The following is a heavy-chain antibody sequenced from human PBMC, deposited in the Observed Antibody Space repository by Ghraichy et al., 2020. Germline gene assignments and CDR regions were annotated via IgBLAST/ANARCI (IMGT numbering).Heavy chain of an antibody. Sequence: SETLSLTCPFSCVSISSGDYYWSWIRQPSRKGLEWIGYIYYSGSTYYNPSLKSRVTISVDTSKNQFSLKLSSVTAADTAVYYCAREWTYDSVDVWGKGTTVTVSS. CDR2: IYYSGST. J-gene: IGHJ6*04. CDR1: CVSISSGDYY. V-gene: IGHV4-30-4*08. D-gene: IGHD3-3*01. CDR3: AREWTYDSVDV.